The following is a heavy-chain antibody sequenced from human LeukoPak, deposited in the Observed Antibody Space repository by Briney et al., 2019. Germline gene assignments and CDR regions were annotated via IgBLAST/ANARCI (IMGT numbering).Heavy chain of an antibody. J-gene: IGHJ6*03. CDR2: IRSKANTYAT. V-gene: IGHV3-73*01. CDR3: TSSFENYYYYYMDV. CDR1: GFTFSGSA. Sequence: GGSLKLSCAASGFTFSGSAMHWVCQASGKGLEWVGRIRSKANTYATTYAASVKGRFTISRDDSKNTAYLQMNSLKTEDTAVYYCTSSFENYYYYYMDVWGKGTTVTISS.